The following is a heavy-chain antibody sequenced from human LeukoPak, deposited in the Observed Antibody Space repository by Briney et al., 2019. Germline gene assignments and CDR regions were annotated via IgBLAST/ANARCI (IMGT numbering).Heavy chain of an antibody. CDR3: ARSTRYRTNGVCEYWYFDL. D-gene: IGHD2-8*01. J-gene: IGHJ2*01. CDR1: GGSFSGYY. Sequence: PSETLSLTCAVYGGSFSGYYWSWIRQPPGKGLEWIGEINHSGSTNYNPSLKSRVTISVDTSKNQFSLKLSSVTAADTAVYYCARSTRYRTNGVCEYWYFDLWGRGTLVTVSS. CDR2: INHSGST. V-gene: IGHV4-34*01.